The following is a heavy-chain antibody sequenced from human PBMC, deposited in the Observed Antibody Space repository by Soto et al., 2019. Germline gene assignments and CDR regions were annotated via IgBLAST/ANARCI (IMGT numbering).Heavy chain of an antibody. CDR1: GFTFSSYD. J-gene: IGHJ4*02. CDR2: ISSNGGTT. Sequence: EVQLAESGGGMVQPGGSLRLSCVASGFTFSSYDMHWVRQAPGNGLEYVSSISSNGGTTYYGNSVKGRFTISRDNSKNTLYLQMGSLRAEDMAVYYCVRRVSGNYDYWGQGTLVTLSS. CDR3: VRRVSGNYDY. D-gene: IGHD1-7*01. V-gene: IGHV3-64*01.